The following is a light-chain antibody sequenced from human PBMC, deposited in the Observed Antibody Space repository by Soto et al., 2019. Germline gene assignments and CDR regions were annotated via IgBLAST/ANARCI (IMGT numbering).Light chain of an antibody. V-gene: IGKV2-28*01. Sequence: DIVMTQSPLSLPVTPGEPASISCRSSQSLRHSNGYNYLDWYLQKPGQSPQLLIYLGSNRSTGVPDRFSGSGSGTDLTLKISRVEAEDVGVYYCMQALQSPRTFGQGTKVEIK. J-gene: IGKJ1*01. CDR1: QSLRHSNGYNY. CDR2: LGS. CDR3: MQALQSPRT.